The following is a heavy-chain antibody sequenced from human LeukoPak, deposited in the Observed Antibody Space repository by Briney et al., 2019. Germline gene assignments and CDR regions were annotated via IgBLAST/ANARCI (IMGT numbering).Heavy chain of an antibody. Sequence: PGGSLRLSCAASGFMFSNFAMSWVRQAPGKGLEWVSTIYYSGGNTYSADSVKGRFTISRDNSKNTLYLQMNSLRAEDTAVYYCAKDRLAAAMNPATELDYWGQGTLVTVSS. CDR1: GFMFSNFA. CDR2: IYYSGGNT. J-gene: IGHJ4*02. CDR3: AKDRLAAAMNPATELDY. V-gene: IGHV3-23*01. D-gene: IGHD6-13*01.